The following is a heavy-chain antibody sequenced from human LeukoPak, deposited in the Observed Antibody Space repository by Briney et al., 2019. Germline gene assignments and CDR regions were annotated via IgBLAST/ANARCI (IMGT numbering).Heavy chain of an antibody. J-gene: IGHJ3*02. V-gene: IGHV4-31*03. CDR1: GGSISSGGYY. CDR3: ARSQYQPLVPDAFDI. Sequence: SQTLSVTCTVSGGSISSGGYYWSWIRQHPGKGLEWIGYIYYSGSTYYNPSLKSRVTISVATSKNQFSLKLSSVTAADTAVYYCARSQYQPLVPDAFDIWGQGTMVTVSS. CDR2: IYYSGST. D-gene: IGHD2-2*01.